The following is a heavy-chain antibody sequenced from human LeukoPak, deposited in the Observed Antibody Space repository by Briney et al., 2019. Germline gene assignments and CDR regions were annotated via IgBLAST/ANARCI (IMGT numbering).Heavy chain of an antibody. CDR2: ISGSSSYI. CDR3: ASSYYGSGSYSYPYYYYGMDV. J-gene: IGHJ6*02. V-gene: IGHV3-21*01. D-gene: IGHD3-10*01. CDR1: GFTFSSYS. Sequence: GGSLRLSCAASGFTFSSYSMNWVRQAPGKGLEWVSSISGSSSYIYYADSVKGRFTISRDNAKNSLYLQMNSLRAEDTAVYYCASSYYGSGSYSYPYYYYGMDVWGQGTTVTVSS.